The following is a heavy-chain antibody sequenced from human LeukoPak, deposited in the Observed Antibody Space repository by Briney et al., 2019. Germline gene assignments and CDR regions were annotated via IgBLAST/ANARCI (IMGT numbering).Heavy chain of an antibody. J-gene: IGHJ4*02. Sequence: EASVKVSCKASGYTFTVYYMHWVRQAPGQGLEWMGRINPNSGGTNYIQKFQGRVTMTRDTPISTAYMELSRLRSDDTAVYYCARGRYDISCPDHWGEGTLVTVSS. D-gene: IGHD2-2*01. CDR3: ARGRYDISCPDH. CDR1: GYTFTVYY. V-gene: IGHV1-2*02. CDR2: INPNSGGT.